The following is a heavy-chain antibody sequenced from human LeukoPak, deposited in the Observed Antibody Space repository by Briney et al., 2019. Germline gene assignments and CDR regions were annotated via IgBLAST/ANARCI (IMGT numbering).Heavy chain of an antibody. CDR2: ISVSGGST. D-gene: IGHD3-16*02. V-gene: IGHV3-23*01. Sequence: GGSLRLSCAASGFTFGSYAMNWVRQAPGKGLEWVSAISVSGGSTYYADSVKGRFTISRDNSKNTLYLQMNSLRAEDTAVYYCAKDVRSPLPPGIDYWGQGTLVTVSS. J-gene: IGHJ4*02. CDR1: GFTFGSYA. CDR3: AKDVRSPLPPGIDY.